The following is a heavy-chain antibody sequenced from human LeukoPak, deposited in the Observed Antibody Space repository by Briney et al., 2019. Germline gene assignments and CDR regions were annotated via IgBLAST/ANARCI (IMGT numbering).Heavy chain of an antibody. J-gene: IGHJ4*02. D-gene: IGHD4-17*01. CDR3: VTTTVTQQIGYY. CDR2: ISYDGSNK. CDR1: GFTFSSYA. V-gene: IGHV3-30-3*01. Sequence: PGGSLRLSCAASGFTFSSYAMHWVRQAPGKGLEWVAVISYDGSNKYYADSVKGRFTISRDNSKDTLYLQMNSLRAEDTAVYYCVTTTVTQQIGYYWGQGTLVTVSS.